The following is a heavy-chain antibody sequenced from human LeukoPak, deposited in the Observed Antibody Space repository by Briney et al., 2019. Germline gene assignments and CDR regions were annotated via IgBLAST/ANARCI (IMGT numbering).Heavy chain of an antibody. CDR3: ARGGAYNSISYY. Sequence: PGGSLRLSCAASGFTFSGYAMPWVRQAPGKGLEWVAVTSYDGTNEYYADSVKGRFTISRGNSKNTLYLQMKSLRAEDTAVYYCARGGAYNSISYYWGQGTLVTVSS. CDR1: GFTFSGYA. D-gene: IGHD5-24*01. CDR2: TSYDGTNE. V-gene: IGHV3-30-3*01. J-gene: IGHJ4*02.